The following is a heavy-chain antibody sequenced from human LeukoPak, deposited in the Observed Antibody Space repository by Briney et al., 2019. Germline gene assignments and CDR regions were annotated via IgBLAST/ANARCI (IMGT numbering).Heavy chain of an antibody. J-gene: IGHJ6*02. Sequence: PGGSLRLSCKTSGFSFGEYALSWVRQAPGKGLEWVGFIRRKIYNETTEYAASMKDRFTISRDDSKNIAYLQMHSLKSEDTAVYYCSGVINLVREGVLYFYYGMDVWGQGTTVIVSS. CDR2: IRRKIYNETT. CDR3: SGVINLVREGVLYFYYGMDV. CDR1: GFSFGEYA. V-gene: IGHV3-49*04. D-gene: IGHD3-10*01.